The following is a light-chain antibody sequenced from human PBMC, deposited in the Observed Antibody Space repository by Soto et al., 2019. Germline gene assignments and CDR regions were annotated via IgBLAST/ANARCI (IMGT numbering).Light chain of an antibody. J-gene: IGKJ4*01. CDR1: QSVSSN. Sequence: EIVMTQSRATLSVSPGERATLSCGASQSVSSNLAWYQQKPGQAPRLLIYGASTRATGIPARFSGSGSGTEFTLTISSLQSEDFAVYYCQQYNNWPLTFGGGTKVEIK. CDR3: QQYNNWPLT. V-gene: IGKV3-15*01. CDR2: GAS.